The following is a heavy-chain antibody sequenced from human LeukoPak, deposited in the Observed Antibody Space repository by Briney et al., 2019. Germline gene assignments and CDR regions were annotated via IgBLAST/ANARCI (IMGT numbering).Heavy chain of an antibody. CDR1: GGSISSSSYY. V-gene: IGHV4-39*07. J-gene: IGHJ4*02. Sequence: SETLSLTCTVSGGSISSSSYYWGWIRQPPGKGLEWIGSIYYSGSTYYNLSLKSRVTISVDTSKNQFSLKLSSVTAADTAVYYCARGSYDILTGYYLGGYYWGQGTLVTVSS. CDR2: IYYSGST. D-gene: IGHD3-9*01. CDR3: ARGSYDILTGYYLGGYY.